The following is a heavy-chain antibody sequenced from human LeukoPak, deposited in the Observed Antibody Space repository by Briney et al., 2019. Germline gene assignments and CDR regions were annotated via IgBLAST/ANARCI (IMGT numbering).Heavy chain of an antibody. V-gene: IGHV1-18*01. D-gene: IGHD3-10*01. CDR1: GYTFTSYG. CDR3: ATMVRGVIEDNWFDP. J-gene: IGHJ5*02. Sequence: ASVKVSCKASGYTFTSYGISWVRQAPGQGLEWMGWISAYNGNTNYAQKLQGRVTMTTDTSTSTAYMELRSLRSDDTAVYYCATMVRGVIEDNWFDPWGQGTLVTVPS. CDR2: ISAYNGNT.